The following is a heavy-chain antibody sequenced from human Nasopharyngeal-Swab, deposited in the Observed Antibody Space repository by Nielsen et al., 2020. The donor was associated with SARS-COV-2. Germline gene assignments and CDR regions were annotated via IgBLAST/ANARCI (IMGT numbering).Heavy chain of an antibody. CDR3: ARNLAAAHQYYFDY. D-gene: IGHD6-13*01. CDR2: ISSSGSTI. J-gene: IGHJ4*02. V-gene: IGHV3-11*04. CDR1: GFTFSDYY. Sequence: GGSLRLSCAASGFTFSDYYMSWIRQAPGKGLEWVSYISSSGSTIYYADSMKGRFTISRDNAKNSLYLQMNSLRAEDTAVYYCARNLAAAHQYYFDYWGQGTLVTVSS.